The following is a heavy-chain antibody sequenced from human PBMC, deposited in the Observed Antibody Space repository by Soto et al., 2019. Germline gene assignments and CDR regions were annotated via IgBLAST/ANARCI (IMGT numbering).Heavy chain of an antibody. CDR2: ISTTSSSI. CDR1: GFTFSSYS. CDR3: ARKGVAFDY. Sequence: GGSLRLSCAASGFTFSSYSMNWVRQAPGKGLEWISYISTTSSSIYYADSVKGRFTISRDNAKDSLFLQMNSLRDEDTAVYYCARKGVAFDYWGQGALVTVSS. J-gene: IGHJ4*02. D-gene: IGHD3-3*01. V-gene: IGHV3-48*02.